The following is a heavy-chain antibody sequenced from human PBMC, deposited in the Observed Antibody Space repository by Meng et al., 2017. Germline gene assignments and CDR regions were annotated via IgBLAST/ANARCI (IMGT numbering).Heavy chain of an antibody. J-gene: IGHJ4*02. CDR3: ATDWPIDY. CDR2: FDPEDGET. Sequence: AQLWRFGAEGKTPGPSVNITSNVSGNPPTKFPLHWVRLAPEKGLGWMGGFDPEDGETIYAQKFQGRVTMTEDTSTDTAYMELSSLRSEDTAVYYCATDWPIDYWGQGTLVTVSS. V-gene: IGHV1-24*01. CDR1: GNPPTKFP.